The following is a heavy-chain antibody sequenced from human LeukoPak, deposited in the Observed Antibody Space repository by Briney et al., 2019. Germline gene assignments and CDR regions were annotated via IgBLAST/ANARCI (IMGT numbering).Heavy chain of an antibody. Sequence: PGGSLRLSCAASGFTFDDYAMHWVRQAPGKGLEWVSGISWNSGSIGYADSVKGRFTISRDNAKNSLYLQMNSLRAEDTALYYCAKDAGYSYGHFDYWGQGTLVTVSS. CDR2: ISWNSGSI. CDR3: AKDAGYSYGHFDY. J-gene: IGHJ4*02. V-gene: IGHV3-9*01. CDR1: GFTFDDYA. D-gene: IGHD5-18*01.